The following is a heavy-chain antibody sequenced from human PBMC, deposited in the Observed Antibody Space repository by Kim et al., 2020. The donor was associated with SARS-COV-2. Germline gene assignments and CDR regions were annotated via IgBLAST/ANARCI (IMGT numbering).Heavy chain of an antibody. Sequence: GGSLRLSCTASGFTVSRTYMSWVRQSPGKGLEWVSVLFSGGSFYYADSVHGRFTMSRDISKNTLHLQMNSLRADDTAVYYSSRFSGAVYIHGMDVWGQGTTVTVSS. V-gene: IGHV3-53*01. J-gene: IGHJ6*02. CDR2: LFSGGSF. CDR3: SRFSGAVYIHGMDV. CDR1: GFTVSRTY. D-gene: IGHD7-27*01.